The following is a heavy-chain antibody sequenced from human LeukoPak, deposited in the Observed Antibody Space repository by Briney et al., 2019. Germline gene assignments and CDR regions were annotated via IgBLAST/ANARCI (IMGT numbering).Heavy chain of an antibody. V-gene: IGHV3-21*01. Sequence: GGSLRLSCAASGFTFSSYSMNWVRQAPGKGLEWVSSISSSSSYIYYADSVKGRFTISRDNAKNSLYLQMNSLRAEDTAVCYCARDMRFGELSWFDPWGQGTLVTVSS. CDR2: ISSSSSYI. CDR3: ARDMRFGELSWFDP. CDR1: GFTFSSYS. J-gene: IGHJ5*02. D-gene: IGHD3-10*01.